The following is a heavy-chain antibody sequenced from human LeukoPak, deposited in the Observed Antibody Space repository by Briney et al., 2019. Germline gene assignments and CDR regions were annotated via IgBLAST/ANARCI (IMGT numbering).Heavy chain of an antibody. V-gene: IGHV1-2*02. Sequence: ASVKVSCKASGYTFTSYYMHWVRQAPGQGLEWMGWINPNSGGTNYAQKFQGRVTMTRDTSISTAYMELSRLRSDDTAVYYCARDRSDSSGLEVPDYWGQGTLVTVSS. CDR1: GYTFTSYY. CDR2: INPNSGGT. J-gene: IGHJ4*02. D-gene: IGHD3-22*01. CDR3: ARDRSDSSGLEVPDY.